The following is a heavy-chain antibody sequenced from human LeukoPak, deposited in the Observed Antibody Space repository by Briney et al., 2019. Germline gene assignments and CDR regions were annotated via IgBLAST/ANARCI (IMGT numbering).Heavy chain of an antibody. CDR3: VRTNGGTYYDY. V-gene: IGHV3-13*01. CDR1: GFIFTDYD. D-gene: IGHD1-26*01. J-gene: IGHJ4*02. CDR2: FGIAGDT. Sequence: GGSLRLSCAASGFIFTDYDLHWVRQPPGKGLEWVSVFGIAGDTYYADSVKGRFTISRDVAKNSLYLQMNNLRAGDTAVYYCVRTNGGTYYDYWGQGTLVTVSS.